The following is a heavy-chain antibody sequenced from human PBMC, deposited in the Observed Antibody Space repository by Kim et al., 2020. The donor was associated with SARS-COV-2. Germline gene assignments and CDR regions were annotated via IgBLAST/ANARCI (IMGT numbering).Heavy chain of an antibody. CDR3: ARDSYDILTGSTYYYYYDMDV. Sequence: ASVKVSCKASGYTFTSYGISWVRQAPGQGLEWMGWISAYNGNTNYAQKLQGRVTMTTDTSTSTAYMELRSLRSDDTAVYYCARDSYDILTGSTYYYYYDMDVWGQGTTVTVSS. CDR1: GYTFTSYG. D-gene: IGHD3-9*01. CDR2: ISAYNGNT. V-gene: IGHV1-18*01. J-gene: IGHJ6*02.